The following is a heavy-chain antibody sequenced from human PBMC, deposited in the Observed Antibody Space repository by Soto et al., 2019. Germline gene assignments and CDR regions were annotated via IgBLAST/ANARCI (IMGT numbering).Heavy chain of an antibody. CDR2: ISSSGGGT. CDR3: AKGNDVTVIGAFDS. J-gene: IGHJ4*02. Sequence: EVQLLESGGGLVQPGGSLRLSCAAPGFIFSSYAMSWVRQAPGKGVEWVSGISSSGGGTYYADSVKGRFTISRDNSKNTLYLQMNSLRAEDTAAYYCAKGNDVTVIGAFDSWGQGTLVTVSS. CDR1: GFIFSSYA. V-gene: IGHV3-23*01. D-gene: IGHD2-21*02.